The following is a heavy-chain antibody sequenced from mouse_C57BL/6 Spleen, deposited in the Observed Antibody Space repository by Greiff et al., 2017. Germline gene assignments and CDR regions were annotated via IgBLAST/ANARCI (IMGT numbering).Heavy chain of an antibody. D-gene: IGHD1-1*01. CDR1: GYTFTSYW. CDR3: GRGGVLRAFAY. Sequence: VQLQQPGAELVMPGASVKLSCKASGYTFTSYWMHWVKQRPGQGLEWIGEIDPSDSYTNYNQKFKGKSTLTVDKSSSTAYMQLSSLTSEDSAVYYWGRGGVLRAFAYWGQGTLVTVSA. J-gene: IGHJ3*01. CDR2: IDPSDSYT. V-gene: IGHV1-69*01.